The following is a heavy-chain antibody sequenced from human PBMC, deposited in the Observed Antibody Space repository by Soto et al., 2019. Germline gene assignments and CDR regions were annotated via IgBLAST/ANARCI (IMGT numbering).Heavy chain of an antibody. CDR1: GFPFSSYA. CDR3: VREMGRDSRIFDL. J-gene: IGHJ4*02. CDR2: ISAGSTFI. Sequence: PWGSLRLSCASSGFPFSSYAMAWVCQTPGKGLQWVSSISAGSTFIDYADSVRGRFTISRDNTKNSLYLQMDSLRTEDTALYFCVREMGRDSRIFDLWVRGNLVTGS. V-gene: IGHV3-21*01. D-gene: IGHD3-10*01.